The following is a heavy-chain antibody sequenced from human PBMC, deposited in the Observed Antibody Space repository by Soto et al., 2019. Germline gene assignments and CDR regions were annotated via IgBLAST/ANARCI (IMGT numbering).Heavy chain of an antibody. CDR1: GFTFSGYG. CDR2: TRHDGSNT. D-gene: IGHD6-6*01. V-gene: IGHV3-33*01. CDR3: ARHGRYSSSSLTEFDY. J-gene: IGHJ4*02. Sequence: PGGSLRLSCAASGFTFSGYGMHWVRQAPGKGLEWVAITRHDGSNTYYADSVRGRFTISRDNSKKTLYQQMDSLRAADTAVYYCARHGRYSSSSLTEFDYWGQGTLVTVSS.